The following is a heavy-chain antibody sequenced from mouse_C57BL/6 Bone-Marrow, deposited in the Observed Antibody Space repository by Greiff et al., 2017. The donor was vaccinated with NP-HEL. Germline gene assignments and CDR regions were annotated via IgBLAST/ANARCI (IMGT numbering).Heavy chain of an antibody. Sequence: QVQLQQSGAELVRPGTSVKMSCKASGYTFTNYWIGWAKQRPGHGLEWIGDIYPGGGYTNYNEKFKGKATLTADKSSSTAYMQFSSLTSEDSAIYYCAISGTTVVATRYVDVWGTGTTVTVSS. V-gene: IGHV1-63*01. D-gene: IGHD1-1*01. CDR1: GYTFTNYW. CDR2: IYPGGGYT. J-gene: IGHJ1*03. CDR3: AISGTTVVATRYVDV.